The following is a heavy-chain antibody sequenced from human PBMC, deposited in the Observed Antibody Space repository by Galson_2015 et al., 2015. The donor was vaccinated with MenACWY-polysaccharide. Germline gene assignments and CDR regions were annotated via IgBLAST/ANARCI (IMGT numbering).Heavy chain of an antibody. CDR3: ARVRIASRSFDY. V-gene: IGHV3-69-1*01. CDR1: GFTFSNYH. J-gene: IGHJ4*02. CDR2: ISSSSTI. Sequence: SLRLSCAASGFTFSNYHMNWVRQAPGKGLEWASYISSSSTIYYADSVKGRFTISRDNAKNSLYLQMNSLRAEDTAVYYCARVRIASRSFDYWGQGTLVTDSS. D-gene: IGHD6-13*01.